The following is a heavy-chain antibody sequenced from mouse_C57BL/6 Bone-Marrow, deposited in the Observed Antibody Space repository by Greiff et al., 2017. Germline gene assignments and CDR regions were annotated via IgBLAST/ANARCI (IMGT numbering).Heavy chain of an antibody. J-gene: IGHJ2*01. V-gene: IGHV1-61*01. CDR3: ARRRGSSWYFDY. CDR2: IYPSDSET. D-gene: IGHD1-1*01. Sequence: QVQLQQPGAELVRPGSSVKLSCKASGYTFTSYWMDWVKQRPGQGLEWIGNIYPSDSETHYNQKFKDKATLTVDKFSSTAYMQLSSLTSEDSAVYYCARRRGSSWYFDYWGQGTTLTVSS. CDR1: GYTFTSYW.